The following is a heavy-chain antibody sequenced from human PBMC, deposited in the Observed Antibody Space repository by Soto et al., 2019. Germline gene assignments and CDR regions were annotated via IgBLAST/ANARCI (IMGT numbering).Heavy chain of an antibody. J-gene: IGHJ6*02. CDR3: ARDRGYDAHDYYYNAMDV. Sequence: EVQLVESGGGLVKPGGSLRLSCVASGFTFRTYTMNWVRQAPGKGLEWVSGIRGFSPYTFYAESVKCRFTISRDNAKNSLYLQMNRLRAEDTAVYYCARDRGYDAHDYYYNAMDVWGQGTTVTISS. V-gene: IGHV3-21*01. CDR2: IRGFSPYT. CDR1: GFTFRTYT. D-gene: IGHD2-15*01.